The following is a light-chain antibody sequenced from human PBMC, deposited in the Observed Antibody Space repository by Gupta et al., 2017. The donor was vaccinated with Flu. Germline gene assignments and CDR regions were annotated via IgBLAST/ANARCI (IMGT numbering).Light chain of an antibody. Sequence: EIVLTQSPGTLSLSPGERATLSCRASQSVSSSYLAWYQQKPGQAPRLLIYGSSSRATGIPDMFSGSGSGTDFTLTISGLEPEDFADYYCQQYGSSPTFGGGTKVEIK. CDR3: QQYGSSPT. CDR1: QSVSSSY. CDR2: GSS. V-gene: IGKV3-20*01. J-gene: IGKJ4*01.